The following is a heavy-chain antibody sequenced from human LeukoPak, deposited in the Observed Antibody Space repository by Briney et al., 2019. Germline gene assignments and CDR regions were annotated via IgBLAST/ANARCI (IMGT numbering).Heavy chain of an antibody. CDR3: ARDPYSNYFDY. V-gene: IGHV1-2*02. D-gene: IGHD5-18*01. J-gene: IGHJ4*02. CDR1: GYTFTGYY. Sequence: ASVKVSCKASGYTFTGYYMHWVRQAPGQGLEWMGWINPNNGGTNYAQKFQGRVTTTRDTSISTAYMELNRLRSDDTAVYYCARDPYSNYFDYWGQGTLVTVSS. CDR2: INPNNGGT.